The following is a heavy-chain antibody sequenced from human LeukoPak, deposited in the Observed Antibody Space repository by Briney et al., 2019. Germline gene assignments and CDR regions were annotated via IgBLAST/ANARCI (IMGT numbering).Heavy chain of an antibody. D-gene: IGHD2-21*02. V-gene: IGHV3-21*01. CDR1: GFSFSTYN. Sequence: PGGSLRLFCAASGFSFSTYNMNWVRQAPGQRLESVSSINSGRSYIYYADSLKGQFTISRDNAKNSLYLQMNSLRAEDTAVYYCRSYCGGDCYSRMHYYYYMDVWGKGTTVTISS. CDR3: RSYCGGDCYSRMHYYYYMDV. J-gene: IGHJ6*03. CDR2: INSGRSYI.